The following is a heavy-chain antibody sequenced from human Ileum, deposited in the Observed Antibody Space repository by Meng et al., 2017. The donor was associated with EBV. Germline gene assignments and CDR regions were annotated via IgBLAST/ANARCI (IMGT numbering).Heavy chain of an antibody. J-gene: IGHJ4*02. D-gene: IGHD2-8*02. V-gene: IGHV4-34*12. CDR3: ARRPTGIDY. Sequence: QPQQLCVGLLQPSAPLPLPGGANGGYLSGAHWTWIRQPPGKGLECIGEIIHGGSPSDNPSLKSRVTISIDTSKTQLSLMLSSVTAADTAVYYCARRPTGIDYWGQGTLVTVSS. CDR2: IIHGGSP. CDR1: GGYLSGAH.